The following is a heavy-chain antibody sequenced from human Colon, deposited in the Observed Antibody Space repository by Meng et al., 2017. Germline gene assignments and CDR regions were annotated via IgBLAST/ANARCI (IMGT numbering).Heavy chain of an antibody. CDR3: ARDSSSSAYSPFDY. CDR2: TYYRSKWYN. V-gene: IGHV6-1*01. CDR1: GDSVSSNSAA. D-gene: IGHD3-22*01. Sequence: VQPQHFGPGLVQPSHTRSLTCAISGDSVSSNSAAWNWIRQSPSRGLEWLGRTYYRSKWYNDYAVSVKSRITINPDTSKNQFSLQLNSVTPEDTAVYYCARDSSSSAYSPFDYWGQGTLVTVSS. J-gene: IGHJ4*02.